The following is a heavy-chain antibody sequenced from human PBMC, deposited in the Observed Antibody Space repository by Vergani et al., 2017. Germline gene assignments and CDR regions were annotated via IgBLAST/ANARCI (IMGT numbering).Heavy chain of an antibody. J-gene: IGHJ4*02. D-gene: IGHD3-10*01. CDR1: GGSISSGGYY. CDR2: IYTSGST. CDR3: ARGGFTMDRRGFFDY. V-gene: IGHV4-61*02. Sequence: QVQLQESGPGLVKPSQTLSLTCTVSGGSISSGGYYWSWIRQPAGKGLEWIGRIYTSGSTNYNPSLKSRVTISVDTSKNQFSLKLSSVTAADTAVYYCARGGFTMDRRGFFDYWGQGTLVTVSS.